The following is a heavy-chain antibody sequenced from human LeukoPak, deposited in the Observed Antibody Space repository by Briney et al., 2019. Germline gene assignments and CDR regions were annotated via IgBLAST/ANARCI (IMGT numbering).Heavy chain of an antibody. CDR1: GGSFSGYY. J-gene: IGHJ4*02. D-gene: IGHD6-13*01. CDR2: INHSGST. CDR3: ARDGIAAAGVDY. Sequence: SETLSLTCAVYGGSFSGYYWSRIRQPPGKGLEWIGEINHSGSTNYNPSLKSRVTISVDTSKNQFSLKLSSVTAADTAVYYCARDGIAAAGVDYWGQGTLVTVSS. V-gene: IGHV4-34*01.